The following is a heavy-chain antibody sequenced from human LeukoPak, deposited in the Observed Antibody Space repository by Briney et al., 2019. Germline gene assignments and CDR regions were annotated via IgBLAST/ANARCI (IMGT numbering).Heavy chain of an antibody. D-gene: IGHD3-10*01. CDR2: IYYSGST. CDR1: GGSISSYY. J-gene: IGHJ3*02. V-gene: IGHV4-59*01. CDR3: ARVGGVTMVRNAFDI. Sequence: SETLSLTCTVSGGSISSYYWSWIRQPPGKGLEWIGYIYYSGSTNYNPSLKSRVTIPVDTSKNQFSLKLSSVTAADTAVYYCARVGGVTMVRNAFDIWGQGTMVTVSS.